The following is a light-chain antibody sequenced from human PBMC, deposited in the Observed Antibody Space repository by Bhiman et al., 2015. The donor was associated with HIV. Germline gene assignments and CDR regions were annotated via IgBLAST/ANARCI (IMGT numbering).Light chain of an antibody. CDR1: NIGSKY. CDR3: QVWDSSSDHVV. J-gene: IGLJ2*01. CDR2: YDS. Sequence: SYELTQPLSVSVALGQTARITCGGNNIGSKYVHWYQQKPGQAPVLVIYYDSDRPSGIPERFSGSNSGNTATLTISRVEAGNEADYYCQVWDSSSDHVVFGGGTKLTVL. V-gene: IGLV3-21*04.